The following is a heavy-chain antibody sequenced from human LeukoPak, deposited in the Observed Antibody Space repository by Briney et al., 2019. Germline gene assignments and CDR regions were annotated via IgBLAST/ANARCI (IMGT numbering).Heavy chain of an antibody. J-gene: IGHJ6*03. Sequence: GGSLRLSCAASGFTFSSYSMNWVRQAPGKGLEWVSVIYSGGSTYYADSVKGRFTISRDNSKNTLYLQMNSLRAEDTAVYYCARAPRNVVDYYYYYMDVWGKGTTVTVSS. CDR3: ARAPRNVVDYYYYYMDV. CDR2: IYSGGST. D-gene: IGHD2-15*01. CDR1: GFTFSSYS. V-gene: IGHV3-53*01.